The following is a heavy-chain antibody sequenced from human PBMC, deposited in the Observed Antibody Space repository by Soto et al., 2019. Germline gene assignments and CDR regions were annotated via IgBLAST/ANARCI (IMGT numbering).Heavy chain of an antibody. CDR2: VIPIFGTA. J-gene: IGHJ4*02. Sequence: QVQLVQSGAEVKKPGSSVKVSCKASGGTFSSYAISWVRQAPGQGLEWMGGVIPIFGTANYAQKFQGRVTITADKSTSTAYMELSSLRSEDTAVYYCARTDYGGNSGSYYFDYWGQGTLVTVSS. CDR1: GGTFSSYA. V-gene: IGHV1-69*06. D-gene: IGHD4-17*01. CDR3: ARTDYGGNSGSYYFDY.